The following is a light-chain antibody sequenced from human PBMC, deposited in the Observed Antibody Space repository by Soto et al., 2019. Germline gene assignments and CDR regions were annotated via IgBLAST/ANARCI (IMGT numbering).Light chain of an antibody. J-gene: IGKJ2*01. CDR2: DAS. CDR3: QQYYSYPYT. Sequence: DIQMPQSPSTLSASVGDRVTITCRASQSISSWLAWYQQKPGKAPKLLIYDASSLESGVPSRFSGSGSGTEFTLTISSLQPDDFETYYCQQYYSYPYTFGQGTKLEIK. V-gene: IGKV1-5*01. CDR1: QSISSW.